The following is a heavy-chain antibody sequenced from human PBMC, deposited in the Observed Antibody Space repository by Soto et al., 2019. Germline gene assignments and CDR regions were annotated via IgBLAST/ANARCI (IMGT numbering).Heavy chain of an antibody. D-gene: IGHD3-9*01. CDR3: AREEGTYYDILTGPYYYYGMDV. CDR1: GYTFTSYG. Sequence: GASVKVSCKASGYTFTSYGISWGRQAPGQRLEWMGWISAYNGNTNYAQKLQGRVTMTTDTSTSTAYMELRSLRSDDTAVYYCAREEGTYYDILTGPYYYYGMDVWGQGTTVTVSS. J-gene: IGHJ6*02. CDR2: ISAYNGNT. V-gene: IGHV1-18*01.